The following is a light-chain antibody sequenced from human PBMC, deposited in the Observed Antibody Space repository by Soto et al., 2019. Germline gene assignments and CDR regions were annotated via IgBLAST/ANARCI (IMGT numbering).Light chain of an antibody. Sequence: QSALTQPPSASGSPGQSVTISCTGTGSDVGDYNYVSWYQQHPGKAPKLMIYEVNKRPSGVPDRFSGSKSGNTASLTVSGLQAEDEANYYCSSYTGSSYVFGTGTKVTAL. V-gene: IGLV2-8*01. CDR1: GSDVGDYNY. CDR2: EVN. J-gene: IGLJ1*01. CDR3: SSYTGSSYV.